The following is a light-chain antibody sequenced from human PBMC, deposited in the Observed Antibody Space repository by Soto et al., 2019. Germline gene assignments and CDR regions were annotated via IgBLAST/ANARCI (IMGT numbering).Light chain of an antibody. CDR1: SSDVGGYNY. Sequence: QSALTQPPSASGSPGQSVTISCTGTSSDVGGYNYVYWYQQHPGKAPKLMLYEVSKRPAGVPDRFSCSKSCNTASLTVSGLQADDEADYYCSSYAGSNNWVFGGGTKLTVL. J-gene: IGLJ3*02. V-gene: IGLV2-8*01. CDR3: SSYAGSNNWV. CDR2: EVS.